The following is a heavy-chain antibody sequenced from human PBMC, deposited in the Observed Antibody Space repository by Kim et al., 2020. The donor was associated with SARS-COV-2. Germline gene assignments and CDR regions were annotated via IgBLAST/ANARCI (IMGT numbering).Heavy chain of an antibody. D-gene: IGHD3-3*01. CDR1: GGSISSSSYY. V-gene: IGHV4-39*01. CDR3: ARPYYDFWSGYSEYYFDY. J-gene: IGHJ4*02. Sequence: SETLSLTCTVSGGSISSSSYYWGWIRQPPGKGLEWIGSIYYSGSTYYNPSLKSRVTISVDTSKNQFSLKLSSVTAADTAVYYCARPYYDFWSGYSEYYFDYWGQGTLVTVSS. CDR2: IYYSGST.